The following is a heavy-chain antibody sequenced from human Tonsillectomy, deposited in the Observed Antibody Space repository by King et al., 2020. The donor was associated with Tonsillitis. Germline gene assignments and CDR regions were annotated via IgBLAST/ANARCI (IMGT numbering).Heavy chain of an antibody. CDR2: IDPSDSYT. CDR3: ARHLYCSAGSCYGDWFGP. Sequence: QLVQSGAEVKKPGESLRISCKGSGYRFTSYWISWVRQMPGKGLEWMGRIDPSDSYTNYGPSFQGHVTISADKSISTAYLQWSSLKASDTAMYYCARHLYCSAGSCYGDWFGPWGQGTLVTVSS. J-gene: IGHJ5*02. CDR1: GYRFTSYW. V-gene: IGHV5-10-1*03. D-gene: IGHD2-15*01.